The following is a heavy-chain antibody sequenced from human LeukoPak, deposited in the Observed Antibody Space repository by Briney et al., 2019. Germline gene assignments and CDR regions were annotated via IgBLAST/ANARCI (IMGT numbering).Heavy chain of an antibody. Sequence: SVKVSCKASGGSFSRYAISWVRQAPGQGLEWMGRIIPIFGTANYAQKFQGRVTITADKSTSTAYMELSSLRSEDTAVYYCAGDGYYDSSGYFRAEYFQHWGQGTLVTVSS. J-gene: IGHJ1*01. CDR2: IIPIFGTA. CDR1: GGSFSRYA. V-gene: IGHV1-69*06. CDR3: AGDGYYDSSGYFRAEYFQH. D-gene: IGHD3-22*01.